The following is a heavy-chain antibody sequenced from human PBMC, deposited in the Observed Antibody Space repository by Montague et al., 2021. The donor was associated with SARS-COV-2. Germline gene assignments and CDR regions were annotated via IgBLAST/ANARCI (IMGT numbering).Heavy chain of an antibody. CDR2: IKSKTDGGTT. D-gene: IGHD2-15*01. CDR3: TTDFPHGSTNLGYCSGGSCCPESYHFDY. J-gene: IGHJ4*02. CDR1: GFTFSNAW. Sequence: SLRLSCAASGFTFSNAWMSWVRQAPGKGLEWVGRIKSKTDGGTTDYAAPVKGRFTISRDDSKNTQYLQMNSLKNEDTAVYYCTTDFPHGSTNLGYCSGGSCCPESYHFDYWGQGTLVTVSS. V-gene: IGHV3-15*01.